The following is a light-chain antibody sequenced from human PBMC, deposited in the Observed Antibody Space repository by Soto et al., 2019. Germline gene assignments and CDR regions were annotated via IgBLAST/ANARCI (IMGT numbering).Light chain of an antibody. Sequence: DIQMTQSPSSLSASVGDSVTLSFRASQSVGSYLNWYQQKPGKAPKLLIYAASTLRSGVPSRFSAGGSETYFTLTISSLQPEDSATYYCQQIYSTPRGSDFFGGGTKVDIK. J-gene: IGKJ4*01. CDR3: QQIYSTPRGSDF. CDR2: AAS. CDR1: QSVGSY. V-gene: IGKV1-39*01.